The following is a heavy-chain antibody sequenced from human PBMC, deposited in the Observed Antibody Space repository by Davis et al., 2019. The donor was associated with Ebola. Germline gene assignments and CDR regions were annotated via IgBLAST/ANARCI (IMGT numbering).Heavy chain of an antibody. CDR2: ISSRSSYI. CDR1: GFTFSAHS. J-gene: IGHJ6*02. D-gene: IGHD6-13*01. Sequence: GGSLRLSCAASGFTFSAHSMNWVRQAPGKGLEWVSFISSRSSYIYYADSLKGRFTISRDNAENSLYLQMNSLRAEDTAVYYCAREGGDSSSLYYYGMDVWGQGTTVTVSS. V-gene: IGHV3-21*01. CDR3: AREGGDSSSLYYYGMDV.